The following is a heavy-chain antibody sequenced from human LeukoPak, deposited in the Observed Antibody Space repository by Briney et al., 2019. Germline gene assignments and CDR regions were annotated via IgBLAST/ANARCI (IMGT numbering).Heavy chain of an antibody. CDR3: ARGYYDSSGYFRLSGWFDP. D-gene: IGHD3-22*01. J-gene: IGHJ5*02. CDR2: IYHSGST. V-gene: IGHV4-38-2*01. CDR1: GYSISSGYY. Sequence: SETLSLTCAVSGYSISSGYYWGWIRQPPGKGLEWIGSIYHSGSTYYNPSLKSRVTISVDTSKNQFSLKLSSVTAADTAVYYCARGYYDSSGYFRLSGWFDPWGQGTLVTVPS.